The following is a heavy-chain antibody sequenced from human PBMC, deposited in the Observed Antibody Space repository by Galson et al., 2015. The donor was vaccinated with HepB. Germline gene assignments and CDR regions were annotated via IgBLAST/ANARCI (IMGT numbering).Heavy chain of an antibody. CDR1: GFTFSHAW. J-gene: IGHJ4*01. CDR2: IKSEANGGTT. Sequence: SLRLSCAASGFTFSHAWMSWVRQAPGKGLEWIGRIKSEANGGTTNYIASVKDRFIISTDDSKNSVYLQMNSLKTEDTAVYYCTTAHSIFGVVISDYWGHGTRVTVSS. CDR3: TTAHSIFGVVISDY. V-gene: IGHV3-15*01. D-gene: IGHD3-3*01.